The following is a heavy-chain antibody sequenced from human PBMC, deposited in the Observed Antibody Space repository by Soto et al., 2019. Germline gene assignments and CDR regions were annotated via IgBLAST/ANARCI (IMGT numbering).Heavy chain of an antibody. CDR1: GYTFTGHY. Sequence: KVSCKASGYTFTGHYIHWVRQAPEQGPEWMGEIGPESGATRYAQKFQGRVTMTMDTSISTVYMELNNLRPDDTAVYYCWRGRSGQIVVFYWGQGTPVTVSS. CDR3: WRGRSGQIVVFY. D-gene: IGHD1-26*01. J-gene: IGHJ4*02. V-gene: IGHV1-2*02. CDR2: IGPESGAT.